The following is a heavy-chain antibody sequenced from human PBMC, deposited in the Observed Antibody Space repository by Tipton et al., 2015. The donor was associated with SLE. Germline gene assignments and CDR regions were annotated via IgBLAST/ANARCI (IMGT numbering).Heavy chain of an antibody. CDR3: GGGNYFDYYMDV. D-gene: IGHD3-22*01. CDR2: IYISGGT. V-gene: IGHV4-4*08. Sequence: TLSLTCTVSGVSISSYYWGWIRQPPGKGLEWIGYIYISGGTTYTPSLKSRIAIYVDTSTMQFSLRLTSVTAADTAVYYCGGGNYFDYYMDVWGKGTTVTVSS. J-gene: IGHJ6*03. CDR1: GVSISSYY.